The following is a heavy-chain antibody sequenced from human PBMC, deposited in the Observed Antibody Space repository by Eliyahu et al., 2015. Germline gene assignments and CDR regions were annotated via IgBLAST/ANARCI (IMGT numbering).Heavy chain of an antibody. Sequence: QLQIQESGPGLVKPSETLSLTCTVSGGSITSSNYYWVWIRQPPGKGLEWVGTIYYSGGAFYSPSLKSRVTMSVDTAKNQFSLKLSSVTAADSAVYYCARRAQLHVYYYMDVWGKGTTVTVSS. CDR2: IYYSGGA. CDR1: GGSITSSNYY. D-gene: IGHD2-2*01. J-gene: IGHJ6*03. CDR3: ARRAQLHVYYYMDV. V-gene: IGHV4-39*01.